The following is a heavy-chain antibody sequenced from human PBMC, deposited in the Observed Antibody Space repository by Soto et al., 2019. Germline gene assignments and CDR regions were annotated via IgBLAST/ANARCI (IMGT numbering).Heavy chain of an antibody. CDR1: GGSISSSNW. CDR3: ARVSGSYYYGMDV. J-gene: IGHJ6*02. V-gene: IGHV4-4*02. D-gene: IGHD1-26*01. CDR2: IYHSGST. Sequence: QVQLQESGPGLVKPSGTLSLTCAVSGGSISSSNWWSWVRQPPGKGLEWIGEIYHSGSTNYNPSLKSRVTISVDKSKTQCSRKLSSVTAADTAVYYCARVSGSYYYGMDVWGQGTTVTVSS.